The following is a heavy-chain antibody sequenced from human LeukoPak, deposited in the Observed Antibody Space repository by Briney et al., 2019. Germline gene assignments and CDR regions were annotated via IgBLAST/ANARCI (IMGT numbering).Heavy chain of an antibody. V-gene: IGHV3-48*04. Sequence: PGGSLRLSCAASEFTFSSYSMNWVRQAPGKGLEWVSYISSSSSTIYYADSVKGRFTISRDNAKNSLYLQMNSLRAEDTAVYYCARDQGENYDSSGYYPYWGQGTLVTVSS. CDR2: ISSSSSTI. D-gene: IGHD3-22*01. CDR3: ARDQGENYDSSGYYPY. J-gene: IGHJ4*02. CDR1: EFTFSSYS.